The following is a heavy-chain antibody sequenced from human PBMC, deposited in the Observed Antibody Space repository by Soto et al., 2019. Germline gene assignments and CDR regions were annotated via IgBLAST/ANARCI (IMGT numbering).Heavy chain of an antibody. CDR3: ARDLAAAGPDAFDI. Sequence: SVKVSCKASGGTFSSYAISWVRQAPGQGLEWMGGIIPIFGTANYAQKFQGRVTITADESTSTAYMELSSLRSEDTAVYYCARDLAAAGPDAFDIWGQGTMVTV. V-gene: IGHV1-69*13. CDR1: GGTFSSYA. J-gene: IGHJ3*02. D-gene: IGHD6-13*01. CDR2: IIPIFGTA.